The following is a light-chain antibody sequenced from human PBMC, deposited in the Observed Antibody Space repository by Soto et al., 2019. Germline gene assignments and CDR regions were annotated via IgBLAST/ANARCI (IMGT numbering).Light chain of an antibody. Sequence: DIQMTQFPSPLSASVGDRVTVTCRASQGIGFYFAWYQQRPAKVPELLIYHASTWQSGVSDRFSGSGSGTYFTRTINNLEPEDVATYYCQNCCNAAFTFGPGTKVDI. CDR1: QGIGFY. CDR3: QNCCNAAFT. J-gene: IGKJ3*01. V-gene: IGKV1-27*01. CDR2: HAS.